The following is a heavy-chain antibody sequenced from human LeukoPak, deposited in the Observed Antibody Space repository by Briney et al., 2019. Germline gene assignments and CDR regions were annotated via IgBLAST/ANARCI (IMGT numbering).Heavy chain of an antibody. CDR2: ISSSGSTI. Sequence: PGGSLRLSCVASGFTFRSYEMTWVRQAPGKGLEWVSFISSSGSTIYYADSVKGRFTISRDNSKNTLYLQMNSLRAEDTAVYYCARDHVGAIDYWGQGTLVTVSS. D-gene: IGHD1-26*01. CDR1: GFTFRSYE. V-gene: IGHV3-48*03. J-gene: IGHJ4*02. CDR3: ARDHVGAIDY.